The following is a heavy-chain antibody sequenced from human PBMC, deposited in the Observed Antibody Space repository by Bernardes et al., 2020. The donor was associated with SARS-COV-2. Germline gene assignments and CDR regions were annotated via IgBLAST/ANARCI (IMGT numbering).Heavy chain of an antibody. V-gene: IGHV4-34*01. CDR3: AKGNCSSTSCYVIKSGVTRVAFDI. CDR2: INHSGST. Sequence: SETLSLTCAVYGGSFSGYYWSWIRQPPGKGLEWIGEINHSGSTNYNPSLKSRVTISVDTSKNQFSLKLSSVTAADTAVYYCAKGNCSSTSCYVIKSGVTRVAFDIWGQGTMVTVSS. D-gene: IGHD2-2*01. J-gene: IGHJ3*02. CDR1: GGSFSGYY.